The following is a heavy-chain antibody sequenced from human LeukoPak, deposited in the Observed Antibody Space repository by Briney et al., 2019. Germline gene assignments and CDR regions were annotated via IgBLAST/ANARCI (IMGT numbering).Heavy chain of an antibody. V-gene: IGHV3-48*01. CDR2: ITGSSSTI. Sequence: PGGPLRLSCAASGFTFSSFSMNWVRQAPGKGLEWVSFITGSSSTIYYADSVKGRFTISRDNAKNSLYLQMNSLRAEDTSVYYCASCSSTNCYWGQGTLVTVSS. CDR1: GFTFSSFS. J-gene: IGHJ4*02. CDR3: ASCSSTNCY. D-gene: IGHD2-2*01.